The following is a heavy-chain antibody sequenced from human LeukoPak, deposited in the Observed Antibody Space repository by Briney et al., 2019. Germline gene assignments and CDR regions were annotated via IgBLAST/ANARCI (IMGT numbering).Heavy chain of an antibody. CDR2: IYHSGST. D-gene: IGHD3-10*01. Sequence: SGTLSLTCAVSGGSISSSNWWSWGRQPPGKGLEWIGEIYHSGSTNYNPSLKSRVTISVDKSKNQFSLKLSSVTAADPAVYYCARDPTMVRGPSMDVWGKGTTVTVSS. J-gene: IGHJ6*04. CDR1: GGSISSSNW. CDR3: ARDPTMVRGPSMDV. V-gene: IGHV4-4*02.